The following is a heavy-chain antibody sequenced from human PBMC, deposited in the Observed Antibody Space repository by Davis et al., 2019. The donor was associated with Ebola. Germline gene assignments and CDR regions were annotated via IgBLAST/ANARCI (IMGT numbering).Heavy chain of an antibody. Sequence: GESLKISCAASGFIFSNYWMHWVRQAPGKGLVWVSRINSDGSSTSYADSVKGRFTISRDNAKNTVYLQMNSLRAEDTAMYYCARDLPNNWFDPWGQGTLVTVSS. CDR2: INSDGSST. V-gene: IGHV3-74*01. CDR3: ARDLPNNWFDP. CDR1: GFIFSNYW. J-gene: IGHJ5*02. D-gene: IGHD2-2*01.